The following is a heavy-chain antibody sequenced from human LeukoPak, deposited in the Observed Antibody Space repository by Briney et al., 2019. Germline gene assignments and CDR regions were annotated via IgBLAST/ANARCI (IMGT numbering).Heavy chain of an antibody. CDR3: ATRLDYDFWSGYYVDY. CDR1: GFTFNSSW. CDR2: INGDGDTT. J-gene: IGHJ4*02. Sequence: GGSLRLSCAASGFTFNSSWMQWVRQAPGKGLVWVSGINGDGDTTRYADSVKGRFTISRDNAKNTLYLQMNSLRAEDTAVYYCATRLDYDFWSGYYVDYWGQGTLVTVSS. V-gene: IGHV3-74*01. D-gene: IGHD3-3*01.